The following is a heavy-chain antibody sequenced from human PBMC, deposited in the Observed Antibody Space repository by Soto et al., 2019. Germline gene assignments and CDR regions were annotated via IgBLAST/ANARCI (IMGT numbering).Heavy chain of an antibody. D-gene: IGHD3-16*01. CDR1: GGSISSDDYY. CDR3: ARDLGARSGALDI. CDR2: IYNSGRT. J-gene: IGHJ3*02. Sequence: SETLSLTCTVSGGSISSDDYYWSWIRQPPGKGLEWIGYIYNSGRTSYNPSLESRFTISLDTSKNQFSLRLRSVTAADTAVYFGARDLGARSGALDIWGQGTKVTVSS. V-gene: IGHV4-30-4*01.